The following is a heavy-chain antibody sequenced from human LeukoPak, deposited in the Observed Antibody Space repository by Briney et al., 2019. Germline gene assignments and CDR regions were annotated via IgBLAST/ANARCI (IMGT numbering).Heavy chain of an antibody. CDR1: GGSVSSSSSY. D-gene: IGHD3-16*01. CDR3: ARSWGEDY. Sequence: SETLSLTCTVSGGSVSSSSSYWSWIRQPPGKGLEWIGYIYYSGSTNYNPSLKSRVTISVDTSKNQFSLKLSSVTAADTAVYYCARSWGEDYWGQGTLVTVSS. CDR2: IYYSGST. V-gene: IGHV4-61*01. J-gene: IGHJ4*02.